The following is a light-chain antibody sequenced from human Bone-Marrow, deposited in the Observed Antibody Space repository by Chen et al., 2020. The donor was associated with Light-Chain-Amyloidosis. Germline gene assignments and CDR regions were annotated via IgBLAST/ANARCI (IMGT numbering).Light chain of an antibody. Sequence: SYELPQPPSVSVSPGQTARITCSGDDLPTKYAYWYQQKPGQAPVLVIHRDTERPSGISERFTGSSSGTTGTLTISGVQAEDEADYHGQAADSSGTYEVIFGGGSKLTVL. J-gene: IGLJ2*01. CDR3: QAADSSGTYEVI. CDR1: DLPTKY. V-gene: IGLV3-25*03. CDR2: RDT.